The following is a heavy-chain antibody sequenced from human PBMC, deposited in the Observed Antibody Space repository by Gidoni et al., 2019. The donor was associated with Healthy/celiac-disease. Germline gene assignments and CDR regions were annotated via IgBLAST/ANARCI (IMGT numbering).Heavy chain of an antibody. D-gene: IGHD5-18*01. CDR3: ASGAMVRGPLGY. V-gene: IGHV3-43*01. Sequence: EVQLVESGGVVVQPGGSRRLSCAASGFTFDDYTMHWVRQAPGKGLDWFSLISWDGGSTYYADSVKGRFTISRDNSKNSLYLQMNSLRTEDTALYYCASGAMVRGPLGYWGQGTLVTVSS. CDR1: GFTFDDYT. J-gene: IGHJ4*02. CDR2: ISWDGGST.